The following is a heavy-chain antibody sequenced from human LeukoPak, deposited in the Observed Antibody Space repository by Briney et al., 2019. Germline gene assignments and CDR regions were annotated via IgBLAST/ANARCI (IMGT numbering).Heavy chain of an antibody. CDR1: GFTFSSYA. CDR2: ISYDGSNK. CDR3: ARDQRYYGSGDGMDV. D-gene: IGHD3-10*01. V-gene: IGHV3-30*04. Sequence: GGSLRLSCAASGFTFSSYAMHWVRQAPGKGLEGVAVISYDGSNKYYADSVKGRFTISRDNSKNTLYLQMNSLRAEDTAVYYCARDQRYYGSGDGMDVWGQGTTVTVSS. J-gene: IGHJ6*02.